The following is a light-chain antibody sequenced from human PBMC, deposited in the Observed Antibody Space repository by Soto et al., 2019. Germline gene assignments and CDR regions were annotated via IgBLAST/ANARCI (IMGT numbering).Light chain of an antibody. CDR1: QRVSNHY. CDR2: GAS. Sequence: EIVLTQSPGTLSLSQGETATLSCRASQRVSNHYLARYQRKPGQAPRLRIYGASNRATGIADRFSGSGSGTDFTLTTSRLELEDCAVYYCQQYDSSGTFGQETKVDIK. CDR3: QQYDSSGT. V-gene: IGKV3-20*01. J-gene: IGKJ1*01.